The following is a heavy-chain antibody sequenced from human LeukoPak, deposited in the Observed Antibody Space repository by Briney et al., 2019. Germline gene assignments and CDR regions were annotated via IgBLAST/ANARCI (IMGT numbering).Heavy chain of an antibody. J-gene: IGHJ5*02. CDR1: GYSFTSYW. V-gene: IGHV5-10-1*04. CDR2: IDPSDSHT. D-gene: IGHD1-26*01. Sequence: HGESLKISCKGSGYSFTSYWIIWVRQMPGKGLEWMGKIDPSDSHTNYSPSFQGQVTISADKSISTAYLQWGSLKASDAAMYYCARRGSYWFDPWGQGTLVTVSS. CDR3: ARRGSYWFDP.